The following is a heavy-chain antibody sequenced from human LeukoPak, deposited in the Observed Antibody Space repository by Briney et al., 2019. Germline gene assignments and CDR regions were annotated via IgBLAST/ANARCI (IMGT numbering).Heavy chain of an antibody. CDR2: IYPGDSDT. J-gene: IGHJ4*02. CDR1: GYSFTTYW. Sequence: GESLKISCKGSGYSFTTYWIGWVRQMPGKGLEWMGIIYPGDSDTRYSPSFQGQVTISADKSITTAYLQWSSLKASDTAMYYCARQSGAYRKNPPFDYWGQGTLVTVSS. D-gene: IGHD1-26*01. V-gene: IGHV5-51*01. CDR3: ARQSGAYRKNPPFDY.